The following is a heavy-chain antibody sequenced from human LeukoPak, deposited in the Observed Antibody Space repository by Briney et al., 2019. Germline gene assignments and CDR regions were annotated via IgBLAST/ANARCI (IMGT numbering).Heavy chain of an antibody. CDR3: ARDMYSSSSGNFDY. CDR1: GGTFSSYA. J-gene: IGHJ4*02. V-gene: IGHV1-69*01. Sequence: PVKVSCKASGGTFSSYAISWVRQAPGQGLEWMGGIIPIFGAANYAQKFQGRVTITADESTSTAYMELSSLRSEDTAVYYCARDMYSSSSGNFDYWGQGTLVTVSS. D-gene: IGHD6-6*01. CDR2: IIPIFGAA.